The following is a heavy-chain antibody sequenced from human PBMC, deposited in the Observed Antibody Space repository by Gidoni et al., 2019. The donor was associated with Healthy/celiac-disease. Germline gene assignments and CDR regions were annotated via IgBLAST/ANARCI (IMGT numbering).Heavy chain of an antibody. D-gene: IGHD4-17*01. CDR2: ISSSSSYI. V-gene: IGHV3-21*01. CDR1: GFTVSSYN. J-gene: IGHJ5*02. CDR3: ASSYDYGDYVWFDP. Sequence: EVQLVESGGGLVKPGGSLRLSCAASGFTVSSYNMNWVRQGPGKGLEGVSAISSSSSYIYYAASVKGRFTISRDNAKNSLYRQMNSLRAEDTAVYYCASSYDYGDYVWFDPWGQGTLVTVSS.